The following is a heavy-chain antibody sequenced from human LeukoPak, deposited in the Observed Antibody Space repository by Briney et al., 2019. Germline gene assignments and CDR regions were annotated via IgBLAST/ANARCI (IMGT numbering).Heavy chain of an antibody. J-gene: IGHJ4*02. V-gene: IGHV4-39*01. CDR1: GGSISSSSYY. CDR3: ARSITSSSPFDY. CDR2: IYYVGST. Sequence: SETLSLTCTVSGGSISSSSYYWGWIRQPPGKGLEWIGSIYYVGSTYYNPSLKSRVTISVDTSRNQFSLKLTSVTAADTAVYYCARSITSSSPFDYWGQGTLVTVSS. D-gene: IGHD6-6*01.